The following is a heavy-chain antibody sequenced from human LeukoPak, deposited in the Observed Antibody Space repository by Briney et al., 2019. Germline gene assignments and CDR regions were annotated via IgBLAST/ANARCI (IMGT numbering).Heavy chain of an antibody. V-gene: IGHV4-38-2*02. D-gene: IGHD3-22*01. CDR1: GYSISSGYY. J-gene: IGHJ4*02. CDR3: ARIVRYYYDSSGYSPDY. CDR2: IYYSGST. Sequence: PSETLSLTCTVSGYSISSGYYWGWIRQPPGKGLEWIGSIYYSGSTYYNPSLKSRVTISVDTSKNQFSLKLSSVTAADTAVYYCARIVRYYYDSSGYSPDYWGQGTLVTVSS.